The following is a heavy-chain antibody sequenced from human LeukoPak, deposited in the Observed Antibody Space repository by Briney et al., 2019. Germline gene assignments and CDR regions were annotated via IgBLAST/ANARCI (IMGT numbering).Heavy chain of an antibody. V-gene: IGHV3-9*01. CDR2: ISWNSGSI. CDR1: GFTFDDYA. Sequence: SGGSLRLSCAASGFTFDDYAMHWVRQAPGKGLEWVSGISWNSGSIGYADSVKGRFTISRDNAKNSLYLQMNSLRAEDTALYYCAKDREYYYESSGSFDYWGQGTLVTVSS. J-gene: IGHJ4*02. CDR3: AKDREYYYESSGSFDY. D-gene: IGHD3-22*01.